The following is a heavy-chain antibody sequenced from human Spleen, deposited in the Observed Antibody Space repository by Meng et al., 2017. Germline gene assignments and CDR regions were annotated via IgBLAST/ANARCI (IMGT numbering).Heavy chain of an antibody. CDR1: GGSFSGYY. Sequence: QVPLQRGGAGRLKRSETLALSCAVYGGSFSGYYWSWIRQPPGKGLEWVGEINHSGSTNYNPSLKSRVTISVDTSKNQFSLKLSSVTAADTAVYYCASLPDLQSPFCSGGSCYSGWGQGTLVTVSS. J-gene: IGHJ4*02. CDR2: INHSGST. CDR3: ASLPDLQSPFCSGGSCYSG. D-gene: IGHD2-15*01. V-gene: IGHV4-34*01.